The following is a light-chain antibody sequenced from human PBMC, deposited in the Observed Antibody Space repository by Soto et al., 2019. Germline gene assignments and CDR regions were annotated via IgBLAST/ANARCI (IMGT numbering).Light chain of an antibody. Sequence: DIQMTQSPSSLSASVGDRVTITCRASQNINNYLNWYQQKPGKAPNLLIYAASTLQSGVPSRFSGSGSGTDFTLTISSLQPEDVAAYYCQKYNSAPRTFGGGTKVDIK. CDR1: QNINNY. CDR2: AAS. V-gene: IGKV1-39*01. CDR3: QKYNSAPRT. J-gene: IGKJ4*01.